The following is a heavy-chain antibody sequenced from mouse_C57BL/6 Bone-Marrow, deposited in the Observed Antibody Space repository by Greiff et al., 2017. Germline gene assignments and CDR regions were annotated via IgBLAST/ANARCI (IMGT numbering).Heavy chain of an antibody. V-gene: IGHV1-66*01. CDR3: LDGTWFAY. CDR1: GYSFTSYY. D-gene: IGHD2-1*01. J-gene: IGHJ3*01. Sequence: VQVVESGPELVKPGASVKISCKASGYSFTSYYIHWVKQRPGQGLEWIGWIYPGSGNTKYNEKFKGKATLTADTSSSTAYMQLSSLTSEDSAVYYCLDGTWFAYWGKGTLVTVSA. CDR2: IYPGSGNT.